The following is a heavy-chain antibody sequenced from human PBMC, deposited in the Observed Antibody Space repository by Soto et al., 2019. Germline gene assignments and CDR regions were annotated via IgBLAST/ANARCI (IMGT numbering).Heavy chain of an antibody. CDR2: ISYDGSNK. J-gene: IGHJ2*01. CDR3: ARELWYFDL. CDR1: GITFSSYA. V-gene: IGHV3-30-3*01. Sequence: QVQLVESGGGVVQPGRSLRLSCAASGITFSSYAIHWVRQAPGKGLEWVAVISYDGSNKYYADSAKGRFTSSRDNSKNALYLQLNSLRAEDTAVYYCARELWYFDLWGRGTLVTVSS.